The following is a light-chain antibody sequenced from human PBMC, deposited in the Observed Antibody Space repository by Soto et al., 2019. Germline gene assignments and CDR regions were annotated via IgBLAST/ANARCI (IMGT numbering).Light chain of an antibody. CDR1: SSDVGGYNC. V-gene: IGLV2-11*01. CDR3: CSYAGSHFL. CDR2: DVS. J-gene: IGLJ2*01. Sequence: QSALTQPRSVSGSPGQSVTISCTGTSSDVGGYNCVSWYQQHPGKAPKLMIYDVSQRPSGVPDRFSGSKSGNTASLTISGLQHEDEADYYCCSYAGSHFLFGGGTKLTVL.